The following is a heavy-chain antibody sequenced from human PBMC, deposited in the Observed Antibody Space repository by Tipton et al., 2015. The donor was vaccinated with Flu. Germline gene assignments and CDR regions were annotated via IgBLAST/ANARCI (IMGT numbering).Heavy chain of an antibody. J-gene: IGHJ4*02. CDR2: ISGSGGST. D-gene: IGHD1-26*01. CDR1: GFTFGNYG. Sequence: SLRLSCAASGFTFGNYGTTWVRQAPGKGLEWVSVISGSGGSTYHADSVKGRFTISRDNSKNTLYLQMNSLRAEDTALYYCARDQVPSYSGSYFPMGFDYWGQGTLVTVSS. CDR3: ARDQVPSYSGSYFPMGFDY. V-gene: IGHV3-23*01.